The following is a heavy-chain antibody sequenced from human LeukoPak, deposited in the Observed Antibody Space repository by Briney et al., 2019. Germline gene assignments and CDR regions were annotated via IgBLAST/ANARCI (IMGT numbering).Heavy chain of an antibody. D-gene: IGHD3-10*01. CDR2: IWYDGSNK. J-gene: IGHJ3*02. V-gene: IGHV3-33*01. CDR3: ARDTRRVTMVRGVDDAFDI. CDR1: GFTFSSYG. Sequence: SGGSLRLSCAASGFTFSSYGMHWVRQAPGKGLEWVAVIWYDGSNKYYADSVKGRFTISRDNSKNTLYLQMNSLRAEDTAVYYCARDTRRVTMVRGVDDAFDIWGQGTMVTDSS.